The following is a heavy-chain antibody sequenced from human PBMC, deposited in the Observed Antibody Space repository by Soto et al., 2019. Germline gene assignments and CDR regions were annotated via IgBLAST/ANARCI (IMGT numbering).Heavy chain of an antibody. CDR3: ARAQLVDFTVLAVATYFDF. CDR2: INHSGNT. D-gene: IGHD2-15*01. CDR1: GGSFSWYF. V-gene: IGHV4-34*01. J-gene: IGHJ4*02. Sequence: PSETLSLTCGVYGGSFSWYFWTWVGEPPGKGLEWIGQINHSGNTNYNPSLKSRVTMSVDTSKNQFSLKLTSVTAADTAVYYCARAQLVDFTVLAVATYFDFWGQGALVTVSS.